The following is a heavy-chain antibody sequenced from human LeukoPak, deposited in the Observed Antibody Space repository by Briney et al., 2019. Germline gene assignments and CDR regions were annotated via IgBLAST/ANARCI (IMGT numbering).Heavy chain of an antibody. V-gene: IGHV3-30*02. CDR1: GFTFSSYG. J-gene: IGHJ4*02. D-gene: IGHD3-10*01. CDR2: IRYDGSNK. CDR3: ARIPYYYGSGDKGY. Sequence: PGGSLRLSCAASGFTFSSYGMHWVRQAPGKGLEWVAFIRYDGSNKYYADSVKGRFTISRDNSKSTLYLQMNSLRAEDTAVYYCARIPYYYGSGDKGYWGQGTLVTVSS.